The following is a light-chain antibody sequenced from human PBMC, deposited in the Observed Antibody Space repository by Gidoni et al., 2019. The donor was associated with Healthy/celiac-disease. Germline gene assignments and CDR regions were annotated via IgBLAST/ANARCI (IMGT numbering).Light chain of an antibody. V-gene: IGKV4-1*01. CDR1: QSVLYSSNNKNY. J-gene: IGKJ1*01. CDR2: WAS. Sequence: DIVMTQSPDSLAVSLGERSTINCKSSQSVLYSSNNKNYLAWYQQKPGQPPKLLIYWASTRESGVPDRFSGSGSGTDFTLTISSLQAEDVAVYYCQQYYSTPTCTFXQXTKVEIK. CDR3: QQYYSTPTCT.